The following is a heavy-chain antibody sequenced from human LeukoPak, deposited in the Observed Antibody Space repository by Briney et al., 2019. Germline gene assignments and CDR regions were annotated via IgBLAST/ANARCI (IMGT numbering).Heavy chain of an antibody. CDR3: YIVVVPAANDPFDY. V-gene: IGHV3-73*01. CDR1: GFTFSSYA. D-gene: IGHD2-2*01. CDR2: IRSKANSYAT. Sequence: GGSLRLSCAASGFTFSSYAMHWVRQASGKGLEWVGRIRSKANSYATAYAASVKGRFTISRDDSKNTAYLQMNSLKTEDTAVYYCYIVVVPAANDPFDYWGQGTLVTVSS. J-gene: IGHJ4*02.